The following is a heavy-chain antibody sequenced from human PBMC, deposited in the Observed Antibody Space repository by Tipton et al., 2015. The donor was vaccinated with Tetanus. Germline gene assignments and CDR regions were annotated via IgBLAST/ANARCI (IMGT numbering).Heavy chain of an antibody. Sequence: SLRLSCAASGFTFSSYAMNWVRQAPGKGLEWVSGISGSDGITYYADSVRGRFTVSRDNSKNTLYLQMNSLRADDTAVYYCAKRKADNFGEFDYWGQGTLVTVSS. CDR2: ISGSDGIT. CDR1: GFTFSSYA. CDR3: AKRKADNFGEFDY. V-gene: IGHV3-23*01. J-gene: IGHJ4*02. D-gene: IGHD3-10*01.